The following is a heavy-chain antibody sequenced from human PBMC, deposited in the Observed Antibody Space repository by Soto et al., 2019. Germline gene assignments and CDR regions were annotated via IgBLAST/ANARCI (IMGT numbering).Heavy chain of an antibody. J-gene: IGHJ4*02. CDR1: GGSISSYY. Sequence: SETLSLTCTVSGGSISSYYWSWIRQPPGKGLEWIGYIYYSGSTNYNPSLKSRVTISVDTSKNQFSLKLSSVTAADTAVYYCARGGVVVTAEPFDYWGQGTLVTVSS. CDR2: IYYSGST. D-gene: IGHD2-21*02. CDR3: ARGGVVVTAEPFDY. V-gene: IGHV4-59*01.